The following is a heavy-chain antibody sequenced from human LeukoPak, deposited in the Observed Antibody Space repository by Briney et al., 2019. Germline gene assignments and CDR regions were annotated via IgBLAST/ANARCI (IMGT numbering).Heavy chain of an antibody. CDR1: GGSIISCF. V-gene: IGHV4-4*07. Sequence: SETLSVTCTVSGGSIISCFWRWIRQPAGKGREWVGRIYTSGRTNYKLSLKSRVTMSVDTSKNQFSLKRSSVTAADTAVYYCARGSIAARPGYFDYWGQGTLVTVSS. J-gene: IGHJ4*02. CDR3: ARGSIAARPGYFDY. CDR2: IYTSGRT. D-gene: IGHD6-6*01.